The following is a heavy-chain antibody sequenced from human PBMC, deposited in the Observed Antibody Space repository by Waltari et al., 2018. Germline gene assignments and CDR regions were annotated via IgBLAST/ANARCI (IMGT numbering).Heavy chain of an antibody. V-gene: IGHV3-64*07. D-gene: IGHD2-2*01. Sequence: EVQLVESGGGWVQPGGSLRLSCAASGFTFSSYSMHWVRQAPGKGLEYVSAISNNGGGTYYGDSVKGRFTISRDNSKNTLYLQMGSLRAEDVAVYYCARQYCSSTSCCYDYWGQGTLVTVSS. J-gene: IGHJ4*02. CDR3: ARQYCSSTSCCYDY. CDR1: GFTFSSYS. CDR2: ISNNGGGT.